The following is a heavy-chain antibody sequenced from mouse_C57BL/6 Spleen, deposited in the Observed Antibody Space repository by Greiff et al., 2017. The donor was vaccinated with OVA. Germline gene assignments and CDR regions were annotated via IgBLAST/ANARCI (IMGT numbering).Heavy chain of an antibody. J-gene: IGHJ1*03. CDR1: GYTFTSYW. D-gene: IGHD1-1*01. CDR3: APKGGSSYGYFDV. V-gene: IGHV1-64*01. CDR2: IHPNSGST. Sequence: QVQLQQPGAELVKPGASVKLSCKASGYTFTSYWMHWVKQRPGQGLEWIGMIHPNSGSTNYNEKFKSKATLTVDKSSSTAYMQLSSLTSEDSAVYYGAPKGGSSYGYFDVWGTGTTVTVSS.